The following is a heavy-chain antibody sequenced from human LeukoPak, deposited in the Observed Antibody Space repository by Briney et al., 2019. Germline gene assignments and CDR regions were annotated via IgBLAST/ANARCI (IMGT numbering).Heavy chain of an antibody. V-gene: IGHV3-30*14. D-gene: IGHD5-12*01. CDR1: GFTFSSYA. Sequence: PGGSLRLSCAASGFTFSSYAMHWVRQAPGKGLEWVAVISYDGSNKYYADSVKGRFTISRDNSKNTLYLQMNSLRAEDTAVYYCARDRGRGYSGYFDYWGQGTLVTVSS. J-gene: IGHJ4*02. CDR2: ISYDGSNK. CDR3: ARDRGRGYSGYFDY.